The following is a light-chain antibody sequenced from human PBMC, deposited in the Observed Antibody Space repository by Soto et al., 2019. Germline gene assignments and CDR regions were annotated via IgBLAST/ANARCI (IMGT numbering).Light chain of an antibody. CDR2: NNN. V-gene: IGLV1-44*01. CDR3: AVWDDSLNGRVV. J-gene: IGLJ2*01. Sequence: QLVPTQSPSASGTPGQRVTISCSGSSSNIESNSVNWYQQLPGTAPKLLIFNNNQRPSGVPDRFSGSKSGTSASLAISGLQSEDEADYYCAVWDDSLNGRVVFGGGTKVTVL. CDR1: SSNIESNS.